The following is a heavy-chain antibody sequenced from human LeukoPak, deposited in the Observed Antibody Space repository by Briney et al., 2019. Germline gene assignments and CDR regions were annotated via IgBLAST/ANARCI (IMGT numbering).Heavy chain of an antibody. D-gene: IGHD4-11*01. J-gene: IGHJ6*03. CDR2: IYYSGST. CDR1: GGSISSGDYY. Sequence: PSQTLSLTCTVSGGSISSGDYYWSWIRQPPGKGLEWIGYIYYSGSTYYNPSLKSRVTISVDTSKTQFSLKLSSVTAADTAVYYCARGTTVTTQYYMDVWGKGTTVTVSS. V-gene: IGHV4-30-4*08. CDR3: ARGTTVTTQYYMDV.